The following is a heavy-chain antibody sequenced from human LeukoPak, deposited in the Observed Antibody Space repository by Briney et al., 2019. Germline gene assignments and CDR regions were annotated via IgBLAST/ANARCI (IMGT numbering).Heavy chain of an antibody. D-gene: IGHD3-3*01. CDR2: ISYDGSNK. V-gene: IGHV3-30-3*01. Sequence: GGSLRLSCAASGFTFSNYAMHWVRQAPGKGLEWVAVISYDGSNKYYPDSVKGRFTISRDNSKNTLYLQMNSLRAEDTAVYYCARDAARSFAIFGVVTHPSYYYYMDVWGKGTTVTVSS. J-gene: IGHJ6*03. CDR1: GFTFSNYA. CDR3: ARDAARSFAIFGVVTHPSYYYYMDV.